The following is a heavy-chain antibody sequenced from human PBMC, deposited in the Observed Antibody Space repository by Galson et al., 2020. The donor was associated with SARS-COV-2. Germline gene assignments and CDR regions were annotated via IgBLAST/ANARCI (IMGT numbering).Heavy chain of an antibody. D-gene: IGHD2-2*01. V-gene: IGHV4-30-4*08. CDR2: IYYSGST. J-gene: IGHJ4*02. Sequence: SETLSLTCTVSGGSISSGDYYWSWIRQPPGKGLEWIGYIYYSGSTYYNPSLKSRVTISVDTSKNQFSLKLSSVTAADTAVYYCARVALERDVVVPAAREGGVDYWGQGTLVTVSS. CDR1: GGSISSGDYY. CDR3: ARVALERDVVVPAAREGGVDY.